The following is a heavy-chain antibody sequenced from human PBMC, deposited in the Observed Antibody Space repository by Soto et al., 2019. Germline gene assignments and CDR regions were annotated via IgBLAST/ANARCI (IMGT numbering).Heavy chain of an antibody. CDR2: INPNSGGT. D-gene: IGHD3-3*01. CDR1: GYTFTGYY. Sequence: QVQLVQSGAELKKPGASVKVSCKASGYTFTGYYMHWVRQAPGQGLEWMGWINPNSGGTNYAQKCQGWVTITGDTSISTAYIELSGLRSDDTAVYYCAGAQRSGTFFGGVVEFDPWGQGTLVTVSS. CDR3: AGAQRSGTFFGGVVEFDP. V-gene: IGHV1-2*04. J-gene: IGHJ5*02.